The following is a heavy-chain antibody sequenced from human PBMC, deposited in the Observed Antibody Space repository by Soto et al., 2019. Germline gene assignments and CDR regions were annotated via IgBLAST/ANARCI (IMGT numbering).Heavy chain of an antibody. D-gene: IGHD1-26*01. Sequence: GGSLRLSCAASGFTLSGYVLHWVRQAPGMGLEWVALISYDGNDKNYGDSVKGRFTISRDDSKNTLYLQMDSLRHEDAAKYYCATGRKWEHSYGMDVWGQGATVTVSS. CDR1: GFTLSGYV. J-gene: IGHJ6*02. CDR2: ISYDGNDK. V-gene: IGHV3-30-3*01. CDR3: ATGRKWEHSYGMDV.